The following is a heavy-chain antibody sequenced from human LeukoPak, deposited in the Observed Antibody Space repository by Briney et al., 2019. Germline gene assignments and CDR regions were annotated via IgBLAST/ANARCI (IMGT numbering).Heavy chain of an antibody. V-gene: IGHV3-74*03. CDR1: GFTFSDYW. CDR2: INSDGSTT. D-gene: IGHD1-26*01. CDR3: ARGPDHGGSYYHD. J-gene: IGHJ4*02. Sequence: GGSLRLSCAASGFTFSDYWMHWVRQAPGKGLVWVSRINSDGSTTEYADSVKGRFTISRDNAKNTLFLQLSSLRAEDTAVYYCARGPDHGGSYYHDWGQGTLVTVSS.